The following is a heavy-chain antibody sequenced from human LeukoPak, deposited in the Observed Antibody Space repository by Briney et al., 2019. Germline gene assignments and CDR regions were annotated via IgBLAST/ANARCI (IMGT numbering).Heavy chain of an antibody. J-gene: IGHJ6*03. V-gene: IGHV1-18*01. CDR1: GYTFTSYG. Sequence: ASVKVSCKASGYTFTSYGISWVRQAPGQGLEWMGWISAYNGNTNYAQKLQGRVTMTTDTSTGTAYMELRSLRSDDTAVYYCARIALGSGHSSYYYYYMDVWGKGTTVTVSS. D-gene: IGHD1-14*01. CDR3: ARIALGSGHSSYYYYYMDV. CDR2: ISAYNGNT.